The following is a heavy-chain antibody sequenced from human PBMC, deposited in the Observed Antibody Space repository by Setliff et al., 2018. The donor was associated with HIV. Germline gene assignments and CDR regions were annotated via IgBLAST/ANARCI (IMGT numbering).Heavy chain of an antibody. CDR3: AHTQNYYDSSGYFFDY. Sequence: SGPTLVNPTETLTLTCAFSGFSLATDGVSLGWIRQPPGEGPEWLALIYWDDDKRYSPSLQSRLTVTKDTSKNQVVLTMTNLDPVDTATYYCAHTQNYYDSSGYFFDYLGQGTLVTVSS. CDR1: GFSLATDGVS. D-gene: IGHD3-22*01. CDR2: IYWDDDK. V-gene: IGHV2-5*02. J-gene: IGHJ4*02.